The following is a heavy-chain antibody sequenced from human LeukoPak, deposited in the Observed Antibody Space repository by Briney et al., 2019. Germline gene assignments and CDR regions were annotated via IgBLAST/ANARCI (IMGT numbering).Heavy chain of an antibody. J-gene: IGHJ3*02. D-gene: IGHD1-26*01. CDR1: GYTFTSYA. V-gene: IGHV7-4-1*02. CDR3: ARDPRGVGATTVTAFDI. Sequence: ASVKVSCKASGYTFTSYAMNWVRQAPGQGLEWMGWINTNTGNPTYAQGFTGRFVFSLDTSVSTAYLQISSLKAEDTAVYYCARDPRGVGATTVTAFDIWGQGTMVTVSS. CDR2: INTNTGNP.